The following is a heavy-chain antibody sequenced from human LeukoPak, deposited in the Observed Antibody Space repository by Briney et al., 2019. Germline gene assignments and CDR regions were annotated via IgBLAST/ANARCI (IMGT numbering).Heavy chain of an antibody. CDR3: AKDYDYDILAGYSPPFSWFDP. J-gene: IGHJ5*02. D-gene: IGHD3-9*01. Sequence: GGSLRLSCAASGFTVSSNYMSWVRQAPGKGLEWVSVIYSGGSTYYADSVKGRFTISRDNSKNTLYLQMNSLRAEDTAVYYCAKDYDYDILAGYSPPFSWFDPWGQGTLVTVSS. V-gene: IGHV3-53*01. CDR1: GFTVSSNY. CDR2: IYSGGST.